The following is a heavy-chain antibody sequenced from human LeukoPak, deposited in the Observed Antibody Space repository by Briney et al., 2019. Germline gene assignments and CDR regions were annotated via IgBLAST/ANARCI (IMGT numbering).Heavy chain of an antibody. J-gene: IGHJ6*03. CDR2: INHSGGT. D-gene: IGHD5-18*01. CDR3: ARVGYSYSINDWSRTGLGAYPTKYYNYLGV. CDR1: GGTFSDYS. V-gene: IGHV4-34*01. Sequence: SETLSLTCAVYGGTFSDYSWSWIRLPPGKGLEWIGEINHSGGTNHNPSLMSRVIMSVDTSKNQFFLKVSSVTAADTAVYNCARVGYSYSINDWSRTGLGAYPTKYYNYLGVWGKGTTV.